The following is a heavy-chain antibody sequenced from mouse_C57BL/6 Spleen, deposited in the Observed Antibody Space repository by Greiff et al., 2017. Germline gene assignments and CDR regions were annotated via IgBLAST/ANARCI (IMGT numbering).Heavy chain of an antibody. CDR1: GYAFSSYW. D-gene: IGHD1-1*01. V-gene: IGHV1-80*01. J-gene: IGHJ2*01. CDR2: IYPGDGDT. CDR3: AREDYYCSSYSRFDY. Sequence: QVQLQQSGAELVKPGASVKMSCKASGYAFSSYWMNWVKQRPGKGLEWIGQIYPGDGDTNYNGKFKGKATLTVDKSSSTAYMQLSSLTSEESAVYFSAREDYYCSSYSRFDYWGQGTTLTVSS.